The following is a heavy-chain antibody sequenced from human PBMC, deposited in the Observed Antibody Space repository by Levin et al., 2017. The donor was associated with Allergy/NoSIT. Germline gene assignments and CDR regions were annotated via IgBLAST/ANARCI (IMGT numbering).Heavy chain of an antibody. CDR2: ISASSGGT. J-gene: IGHJ4*02. CDR3: AKGGGGYIDY. D-gene: IGHD2-15*01. Sequence: SCAASGFTFSSYGMSWVRQAPGKGLEWVSSISASSGGTYYADSAKGRLTISRDNSKNTLYLQMNSLRAEDTAIYYCAKGGGGYIDYWGQGALVTVSS. CDR1: GFTFSSYG. V-gene: IGHV3-23*01.